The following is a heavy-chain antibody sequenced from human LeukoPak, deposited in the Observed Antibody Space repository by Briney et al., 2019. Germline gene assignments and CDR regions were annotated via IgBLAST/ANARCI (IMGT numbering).Heavy chain of an antibody. CDR2: MYYSGST. CDR1: GGSISSSSYY. D-gene: IGHD3-3*01. Sequence: SETLSLTCTVSGGSISSSSYYWGWIRQPPGKGLEWIGSMYYSGSTYYNPSLKSRVTISVDTSKDQFSLKLSSVTAADTAVYYCASTIFGVVYYFDYWGQGTLVTVSS. CDR3: ASTIFGVVYYFDY. J-gene: IGHJ4*02. V-gene: IGHV4-39*01.